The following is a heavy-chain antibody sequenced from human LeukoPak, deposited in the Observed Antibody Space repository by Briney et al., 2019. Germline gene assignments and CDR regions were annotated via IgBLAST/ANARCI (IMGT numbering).Heavy chain of an antibody. J-gene: IGHJ6*03. CDR3: ARGVVRGVRNTSYYYYYVDV. CDR1: DGSISSYY. Sequence: PSETLSLTCTVSDGSISSYYWSWIRQPAGKGLEWIGRLYTSGSTNYNPSLKSRVTMSVDTSKNQFSLKLSSVTAADTAVYYCARGVVRGVRNTSYYYYYVDVWGKGTTVTVSS. CDR2: LYTSGST. D-gene: IGHD3-10*01. V-gene: IGHV4-4*07.